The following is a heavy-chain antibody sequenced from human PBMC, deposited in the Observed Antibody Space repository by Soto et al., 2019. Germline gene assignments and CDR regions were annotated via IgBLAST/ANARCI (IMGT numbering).Heavy chain of an antibody. Sequence: SETLSLTCTVSGGSISSSSYYWGWIRQPPGKGLEWIGSIYYSGSTYYNPSLKSRVTISVDTSKNQFSLKLSSVTAADTAVYYCASISFSSGWYVRSAILFHFDYWGQGTLVTVSS. CDR1: GGSISSSSYY. CDR2: IYYSGST. V-gene: IGHV4-39*01. J-gene: IGHJ4*02. CDR3: ASISFSSGWYVRSAILFHFDY. D-gene: IGHD6-19*01.